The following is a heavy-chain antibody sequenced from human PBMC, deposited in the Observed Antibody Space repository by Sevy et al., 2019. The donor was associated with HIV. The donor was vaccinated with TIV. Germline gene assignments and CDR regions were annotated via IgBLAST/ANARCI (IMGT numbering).Heavy chain of an antibody. CDR3: ASGSPVPYYYDSSGYNSDDAFDI. CDR2: ISSSSSYI. CDR1: GFTFSSYS. V-gene: IGHV3-21*01. Sequence: GGSLRLSCAASGFTFSSYSMNWVRQAPGKGLEWVTSISSSSSYIYYADSVKGRFTISRDNAKNSLYLQMNSLRAEDTAVYYCASGSPVPYYYDSSGYNSDDAFDIWGQGTMVTVSS. J-gene: IGHJ3*02. D-gene: IGHD3-22*01.